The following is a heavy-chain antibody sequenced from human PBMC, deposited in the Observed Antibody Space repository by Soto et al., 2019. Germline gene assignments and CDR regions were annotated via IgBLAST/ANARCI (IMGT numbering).Heavy chain of an antibody. CDR3: SKCEDVSGWWGIDY. CDR2: IRGNNINT. D-gene: IGHD6-19*01. CDR1: GFNFSNYV. Sequence: EVQLLESGGGLVQPGGSLRLSCAASGFNFSNYVMNWVRQAPGKGLEWVSSIRGNNINTYYADSVKGRFTISRDNSKNPLYLQMNSQRAEDTAIYYCSKCEDVSGWWGIDYWGQGTLVTVSS. J-gene: IGHJ4*02. V-gene: IGHV3-23*01.